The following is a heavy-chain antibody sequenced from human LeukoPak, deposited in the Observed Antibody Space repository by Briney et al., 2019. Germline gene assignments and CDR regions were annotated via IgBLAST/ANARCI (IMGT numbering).Heavy chain of an antibody. CDR2: ILYDGSNK. V-gene: IGHV3-30*18. CDR1: GFIFSNSA. CDR3: AKDIEEWLVKGGGCFDY. Sequence: PGGSLRLSCAASGFIFSNSAMHWVRQAPGKGLEWVAVILYDGSNKYYADSVKGRFTISRDNSKNTLYLQMNSLRAEDTAVYYCAKDIEEWLVKGGGCFDYWGQGTLVTVSS. D-gene: IGHD6-19*01. J-gene: IGHJ4*02.